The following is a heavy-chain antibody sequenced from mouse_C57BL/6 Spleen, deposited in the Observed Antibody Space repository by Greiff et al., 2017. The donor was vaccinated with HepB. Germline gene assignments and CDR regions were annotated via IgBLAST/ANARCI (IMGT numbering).Heavy chain of an antibody. J-gene: IGHJ4*01. V-gene: IGHV1-69*01. CDR3: ARGRLRSSYYYAMDY. CDR1: GYTFTSYW. D-gene: IGHD1-1*01. Sequence: VQLQQPGAELVMPGASVKLSCKASGYTFTSYWMHWVKQRPGQGLEWIGEIDPSDSYTNYNQKFKGKSTLTVDKSSSTAYMQLSSLTSEDSAVYYCARGRLRSSYYYAMDYWGQGTSVTVSS. CDR2: IDPSDSYT.